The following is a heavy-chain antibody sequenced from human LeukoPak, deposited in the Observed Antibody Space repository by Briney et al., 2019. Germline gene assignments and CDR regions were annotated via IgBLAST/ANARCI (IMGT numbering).Heavy chain of an antibody. CDR2: IQPDGSEQ. Sequence: GGSLRLSCVASGFTFSRNWMSWVRQAPGKGLEWVGNIQPDGSEQYPVDSMKGRFTISRDNAKSSLYLQMKSLRAEDTAVYYCVRDVAYDFRNPYRYFQHWGQGTLVTVSS. V-gene: IGHV3-7*01. CDR1: GFTFSRNW. D-gene: IGHD3-3*01. J-gene: IGHJ1*01. CDR3: VRDVAYDFRNPYRYFQH.